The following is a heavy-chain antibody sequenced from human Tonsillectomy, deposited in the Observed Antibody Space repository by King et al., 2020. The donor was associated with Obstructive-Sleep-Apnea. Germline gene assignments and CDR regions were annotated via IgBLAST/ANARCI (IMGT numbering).Heavy chain of an antibody. CDR1: GLTYSNHW. CDR2: IKEDGSDK. J-gene: IGHJ4*02. CDR3: VRGGYTYDY. V-gene: IGHV3-7*01. D-gene: IGHD5-18*01. Sequence: EVQLVESGGGLVQPGESLRLSCAVAGLTYSNHWMSWVRQAPGKGLEWVAKIKEDGSDKYYVDSVKGRFTISRENAKNSLYLQMNSLRVEDTAMYYCVRGGYTYDYWGQGTLVIVSS.